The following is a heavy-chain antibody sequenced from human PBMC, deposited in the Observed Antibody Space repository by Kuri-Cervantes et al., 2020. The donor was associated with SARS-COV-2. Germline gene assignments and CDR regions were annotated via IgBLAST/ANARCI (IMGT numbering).Heavy chain of an antibody. CDR3: ARGQYGTGWYDP. V-gene: IGHV3-23*01. J-gene: IGHJ5*02. CDR2: VSPIGGST. CDR1: CFTFDNYC. Sequence: SCAASCFTFDNYCMVWVLQAPGKGLQWVSGVSPIGGSTFYLDSVKGRFTISRDNSQQTVYLQMDSLRVEDTAIYYCARGQYGTGWYDPWDPGTLVTVSS. D-gene: IGHD2-8*02.